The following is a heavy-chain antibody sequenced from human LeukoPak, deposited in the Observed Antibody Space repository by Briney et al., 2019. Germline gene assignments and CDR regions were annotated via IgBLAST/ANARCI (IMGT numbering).Heavy chain of an antibody. D-gene: IGHD3-22*01. V-gene: IGHV4-61*01. CDR1: GDSSSGHSYY. Sequence: PSETLSLTCTVSGDSSSGHSYYWSWIRQPPGKGLEWIGYIYYSGSTNYNPSLKSRVTISVDTSKNQFSLKLSSVTAADTAVYYCARLAVVIGAFDIWGQGTMVTVSS. CDR3: ARLAVVIGAFDI. J-gene: IGHJ3*02. CDR2: IYYSGST.